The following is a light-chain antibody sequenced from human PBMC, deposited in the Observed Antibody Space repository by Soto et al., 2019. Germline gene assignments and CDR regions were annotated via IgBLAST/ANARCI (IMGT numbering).Light chain of an antibody. CDR3: QSYDSSLIVSKV. V-gene: IGLV1-40*01. J-gene: IGLJ1*01. CDR1: SSNIGAGYD. CDR2: ANS. Sequence: QSVLTQPPSVSGAPGQRVTISCSVSSSNIGAGYDVQWYRQFPGTAPKLIIYANSDRPSGVPDRFSGSKAGTSASLAITGLQAEDEADYYCQSYDSSLIVSKVFGTGTKV.